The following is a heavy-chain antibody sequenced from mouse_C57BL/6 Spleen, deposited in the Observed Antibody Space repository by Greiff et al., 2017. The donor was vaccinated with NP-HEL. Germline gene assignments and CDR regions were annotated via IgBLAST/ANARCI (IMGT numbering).Heavy chain of an antibody. Sequence: LVESGAELVRPGTSVKMSCKASGYTFTNYWIGWAKQRPGHGLEWIGDIYPGGGYTNYNEKFKGKATLTADKSSSTAYMQFSSLTSEDSAIYYCARGGPTRYFDVWGTGTTVTVSS. J-gene: IGHJ1*03. CDR2: IYPGGGYT. CDR3: ARGGPTRYFDV. D-gene: IGHD5-1*01. V-gene: IGHV1-63*01. CDR1: GYTFTNYW.